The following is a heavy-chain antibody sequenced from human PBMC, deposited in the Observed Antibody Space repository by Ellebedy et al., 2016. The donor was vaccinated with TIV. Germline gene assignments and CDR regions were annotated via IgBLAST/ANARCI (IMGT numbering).Heavy chain of an antibody. J-gene: IGHJ4*02. CDR3: VRDLRWDWNGQRIDY. CDR2: IWYDGTNE. V-gene: IGHV3-33*01. D-gene: IGHD1-1*01. Sequence: GESLKISCAASGFTFSDYGMHWVRQAPGEGLEWVAFIWYDGTNEYYAESVKGRFTISRDNSKNTLFLQMNSLRVEETAVYFCVRDLRWDWNGQRIDYWGQGSLVTVSS. CDR1: GFTFSDYG.